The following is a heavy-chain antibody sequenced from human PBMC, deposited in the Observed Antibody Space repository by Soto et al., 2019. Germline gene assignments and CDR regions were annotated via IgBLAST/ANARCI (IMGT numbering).Heavy chain of an antibody. CDR1: GGSISSGDYY. J-gene: IGHJ4*02. Sequence: QVQLQESGPGLVKPSQTLSLTCTVSGGSISSGDYYWSWIRQPPGKGLEWIGYIYYSGSTYYNPSLKCRVTLSVDTSKNQFSLKLSSVTAADPAVYYCARVGGFGATTIDYWGQGTLVNVSS. CDR3: ARVGGFGATTIDY. CDR2: IYYSGST. V-gene: IGHV4-30-4*01. D-gene: IGHD3-10*01.